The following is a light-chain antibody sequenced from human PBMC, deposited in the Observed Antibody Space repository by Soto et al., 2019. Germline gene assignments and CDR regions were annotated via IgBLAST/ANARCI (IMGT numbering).Light chain of an antibody. CDR1: SSDVGSYNL. V-gene: IGLV2-23*03. CDR3: CSYAGSSTFAYV. J-gene: IGLJ1*01. Sequence: QSALTQPASVSGSPGQSITISCTGTSSDVGSYNLVSWYQQHPGKAPKLMIYEGTKRPSGVSIRFSGSKSGNTASLTISGLQAEDEADYYCCSYAGSSTFAYVFGTGTKLTVL. CDR2: EGT.